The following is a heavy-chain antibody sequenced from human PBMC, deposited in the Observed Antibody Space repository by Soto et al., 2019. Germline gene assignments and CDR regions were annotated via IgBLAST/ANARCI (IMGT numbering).Heavy chain of an antibody. CDR1: GYTFTGYY. D-gene: IGHD2-15*01. V-gene: IGHV1-2*02. CDR3: ARVTSGNAIP. CDR2: IHPNSGGT. Sequence: QAQLVQSGTEVKKPGDSVKVSCKASGYTFTGYYIHWVRQAPGQGLEWMGSIHPNSGGTNYAQKFQGRVTMTRDTSTSTAYMELSSLRSDDTAVYYCARVTSGNAIPWGQGTLVTVSS. J-gene: IGHJ5*02.